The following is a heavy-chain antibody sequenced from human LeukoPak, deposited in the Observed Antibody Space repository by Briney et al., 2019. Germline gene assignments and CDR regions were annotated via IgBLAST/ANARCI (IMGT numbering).Heavy chain of an antibody. V-gene: IGHV3-48*03. D-gene: IGHD3-16*02. CDR3: ARESFTFGGVIAPDFDY. CDR1: GFTFSSYE. CDR2: ISSSGSTI. J-gene: IGHJ4*02. Sequence: GGSLRLSCAASGFTFSSYEMNWVRQAPGKGLEWVSYISSSGSTIYYADSVKGRFTISRDNAKNSLYLQMNSLRAEDTAVYYRARESFTFGGVIAPDFDYWGQGTLVTVSS.